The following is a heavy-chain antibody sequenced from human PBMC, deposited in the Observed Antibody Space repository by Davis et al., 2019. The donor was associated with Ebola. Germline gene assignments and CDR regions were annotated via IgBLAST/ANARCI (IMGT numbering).Heavy chain of an antibody. CDR1: GFTFSSYS. CDR2: ISSSSSTI. Sequence: GESLKISCAASGFTFSSYSMNWVRQAPGKGLEWVSYISSSSSTIYYADSVKGRFTISRDNAKNSLYLQMNSLRAEDTAVYYCARDRGVLRFLGWDHTTYYYGMDVWGQGTTVTVSS. V-gene: IGHV3-48*04. CDR3: ARDRGVLRFLGWDHTTYYYGMDV. D-gene: IGHD3-3*01. J-gene: IGHJ6*02.